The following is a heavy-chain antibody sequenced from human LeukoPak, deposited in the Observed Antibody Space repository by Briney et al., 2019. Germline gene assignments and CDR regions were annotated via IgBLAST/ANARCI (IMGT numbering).Heavy chain of an antibody. V-gene: IGHV1-69*06. Sequence: GASVKVSCKASGGTFTHFVISWLRQAPGQGLEGMGGIAPISGTPVYAQKFRDRVNITADTSTNTAYMEMSSLTSEDTAMYYCAREGEYYAESGNLIDAADVWGQGTMVIVSA. D-gene: IGHD3-10*01. CDR1: GGTFTHFV. CDR3: AREGEYYAESGNLIDAADV. CDR2: IAPISGTP. J-gene: IGHJ3*01.